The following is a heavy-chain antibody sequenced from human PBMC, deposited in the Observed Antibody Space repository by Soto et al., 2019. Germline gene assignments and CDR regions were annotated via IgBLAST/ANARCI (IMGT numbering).Heavy chain of an antibody. J-gene: IGHJ2*01. V-gene: IGHV1-18*01. CDR1: GYTFTSYG. CDR3: ARDIGLLWFGELFGYAAMRFTSHWYFDL. CDR2: ISAYNGNT. Sequence: GASVKVSCKASGYTFTSYGISWVRQAPGQGLEWMGWISAYNGNTNYAQKLQGRVTMTTDTSTSTAYMELRSLRSDDTAVYYCARDIGLLWFGELFGYAAMRFTSHWYFDLWGRGTLVTVSS. D-gene: IGHD3-10*01.